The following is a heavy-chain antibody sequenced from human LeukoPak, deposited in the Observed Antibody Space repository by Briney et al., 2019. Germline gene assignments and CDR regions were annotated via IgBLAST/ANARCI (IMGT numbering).Heavy chain of an antibody. D-gene: IGHD3-9*01. CDR3: ARLHYDILTGPFDY. V-gene: IGHV3-53*01. Sequence: GGSLRLSCAASGFTVSSSYMSWVRQAPGKGLEWVSVIYSGGSTYYADSVKGRFTISRDNSKSTLYLQMNSLRAEDTAVYYCARLHYDILTGPFDYWGQGTLVTVSS. CDR2: IYSGGST. J-gene: IGHJ4*02. CDR1: GFTVSSSY.